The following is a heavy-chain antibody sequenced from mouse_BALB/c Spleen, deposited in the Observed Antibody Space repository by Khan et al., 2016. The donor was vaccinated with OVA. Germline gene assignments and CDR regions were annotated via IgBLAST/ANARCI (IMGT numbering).Heavy chain of an antibody. CDR1: GYTFTSNT. V-gene: IGHV1-4*01. CDR3: ARRTTGNAMDY. CDR2: INPRSSYT. J-gene: IGHJ4*01. Sequence: QVQLKESGAELARPGASVKMSCKASGYTFTSNTMHWVKQRPGQGLEWIGYINPRSSYTNYNQKFKDKATLTADKSSSTACMQLSSLTSEDSAVYYSARRTTGNAMDYWGQGTSVTVSS. D-gene: IGHD2-14*01.